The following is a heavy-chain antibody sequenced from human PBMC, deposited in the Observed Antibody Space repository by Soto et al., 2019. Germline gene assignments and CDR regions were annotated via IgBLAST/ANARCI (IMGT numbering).Heavy chain of an antibody. CDR1: GYTFTSYG. CDR3: ARDPAYSGFTRESAY. CDR2: ISAYNGNT. V-gene: IGHV1-18*01. D-gene: IGHD5-12*01. Sequence: SSVKVSCKASGYTFTSYGISWVRQAPGQGLEWMGWISAYNGNTNYAQKLQGRVTMTTDTSTSTAYMELRSLRSDDTAVYYCARDPAYSGFTRESAYWGQGTLVTASS. J-gene: IGHJ4*02.